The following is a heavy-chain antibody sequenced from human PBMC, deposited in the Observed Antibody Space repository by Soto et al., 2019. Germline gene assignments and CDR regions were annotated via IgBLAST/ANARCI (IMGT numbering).Heavy chain of an antibody. D-gene: IGHD3-22*01. CDR3: ARENYDSSGYSDYYYGMDV. V-gene: IGHV4-59*01. CDR2: TSYSGST. Sequence: PSETLSLTCTVSGGSISSYYWSWIRQPPGKGLEWSGYTSYSGSTNYNPSLKSRVTISVDTSKNQFSLKLSSVTAADTAVYYCARENYDSSGYSDYYYGMDVWGQGTTVT. J-gene: IGHJ6*02. CDR1: GGSISSYY.